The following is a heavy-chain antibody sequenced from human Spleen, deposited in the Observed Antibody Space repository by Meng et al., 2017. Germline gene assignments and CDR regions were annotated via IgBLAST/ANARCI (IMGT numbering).Heavy chain of an antibody. V-gene: IGHV1-18*01. Sequence: QVQLVQSGLELRKPGASVKVYCKASGYTLPSYAINWLRQAPGQGLEWMGWISAYNGNTNYAQKLQGRVTMTTDTSTSTAYMELRSLRSDDTAVYYCVGGMTTVTMGWFDPWGQGTLVTVSS. CDR1: GYTLPSYA. D-gene: IGHD4-17*01. CDR3: VGGMTTVTMGWFDP. CDR2: ISAYNGNT. J-gene: IGHJ5*02.